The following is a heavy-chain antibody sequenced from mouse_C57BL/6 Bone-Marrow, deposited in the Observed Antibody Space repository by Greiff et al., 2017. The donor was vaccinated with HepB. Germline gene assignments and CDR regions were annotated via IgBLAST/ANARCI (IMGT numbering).Heavy chain of an antibody. CDR1: GFTFSDYG. CDR3: ASGYYYGSSPFAY. D-gene: IGHD1-1*01. J-gene: IGHJ3*01. V-gene: IGHV5-17*01. CDR2: ISSGSSTI. Sequence: EVQRVESGGGLVKPGGSLKLSCAASGFTFSDYGMHWVRQAPEKGLEWVAYISSGSSTIYYADTVKGRFTISRDNAKNTLFLQMTSLRSEDTAMYYCASGYYYGSSPFAYWGQGTLVTVSA.